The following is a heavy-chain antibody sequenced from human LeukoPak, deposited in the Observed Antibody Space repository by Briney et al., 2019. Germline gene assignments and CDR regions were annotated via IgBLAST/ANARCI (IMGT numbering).Heavy chain of an antibody. J-gene: IGHJ4*02. CDR2: ISGSGVGT. CDR3: ARIESRTVYGSLDY. D-gene: IGHD5-24*01. V-gene: IGHV3-23*01. CDR1: GFTFSSYA. Sequence: PGGSLRLSCPASGFTFSSYAMSWVRQAPGKGLEWVSAISGSGVGTYYADSVKGRFTISRDNSKNTLYLQMNSLRADDTAAYYCARIESRTVYGSLDYWGQEPLITVSS.